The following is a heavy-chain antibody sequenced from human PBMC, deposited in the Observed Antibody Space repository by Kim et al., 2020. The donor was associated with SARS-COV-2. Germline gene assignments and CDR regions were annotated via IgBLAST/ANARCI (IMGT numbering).Heavy chain of an antibody. D-gene: IGHD3-3*01. Sequence: GGSLRLSCAASGFTFSSYAMSWVRQAPGKGLEWVSAISGSGGSTYYADSVKGRFTISRDNSKNTLYLQMNSLRAEDTAVYYCASAGVVTGDFDYWGQGTLVTVSS. CDR2: ISGSGGST. V-gene: IGHV3-23*01. CDR1: GFTFSSYA. CDR3: ASAGVVTGDFDY. J-gene: IGHJ4*02.